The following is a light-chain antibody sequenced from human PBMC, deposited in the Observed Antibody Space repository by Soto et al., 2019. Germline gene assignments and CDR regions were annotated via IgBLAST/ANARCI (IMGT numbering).Light chain of an antibody. CDR1: QSVLYSSNTKNY. CDR2: WAS. V-gene: IGKV4-1*01. J-gene: IGKJ2*01. Sequence: DIVMTQSPDSLAVSLGERATINCKSSQSVLYSSNTKNYLAWYQQKPGQPPKLLIYWASTRESGVPDRFSGSGSGTDFPLTISSLQAEDVAVYDCQQYYSTPPYTFGQGTKLEIK. CDR3: QQYYSTPPYT.